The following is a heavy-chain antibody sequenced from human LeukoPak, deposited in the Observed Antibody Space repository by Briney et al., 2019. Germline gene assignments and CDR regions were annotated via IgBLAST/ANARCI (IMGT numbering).Heavy chain of an antibody. V-gene: IGHV3-48*02. CDR2: ISRDIVTK. Sequence: GGALRLSVTISRVTNSTYSKNWVRQAPWKGLEWVSYISRDIVTKYYADSVKGRFTISRDNARNSLYLQMNSLRDEDTAVYYCVRSRAFGYDMAVGGQGTTVTVSS. D-gene: IGHD3-10*01. CDR3: VRSRAFGYDMAV. J-gene: IGHJ6*02. CDR1: RVTNSTYS.